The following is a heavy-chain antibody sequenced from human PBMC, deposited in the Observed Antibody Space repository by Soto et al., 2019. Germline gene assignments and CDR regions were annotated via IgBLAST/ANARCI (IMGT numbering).Heavy chain of an antibody. CDR1: GFTFSSYW. J-gene: IGHJ4*02. CDR2: IKQDGSEK. Sequence: GGSLRLSCAASGFTFSSYWMSWVRQAPGKGLEWVANIKQDGSEKYYVDSVKGRFTISRDNAKNSLYLQMNSLRAEDTAVYYCARGPPGDDGYFDYWGQGTLVTVSS. D-gene: IGHD7-27*01. CDR3: ARGPPGDDGYFDY. V-gene: IGHV3-7*01.